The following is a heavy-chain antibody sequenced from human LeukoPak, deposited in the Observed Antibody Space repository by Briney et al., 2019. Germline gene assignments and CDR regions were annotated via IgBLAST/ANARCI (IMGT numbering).Heavy chain of an antibody. V-gene: IGHV3-7*01. CDR3: AKGVGATPPFDP. CDR1: GFTIRRYW. Sequence: GGSLRLSCTVSGFTIRRYWMSWVRQVPGKGLEWVANIKQDGSEKYYVDSVKGRFTISRDNSKNTLYLQMNSLRAEDTAVYYCAKGVGATPPFDPWGQGTLVTVSS. CDR2: IKQDGSEK. J-gene: IGHJ5*02. D-gene: IGHD1-26*01.